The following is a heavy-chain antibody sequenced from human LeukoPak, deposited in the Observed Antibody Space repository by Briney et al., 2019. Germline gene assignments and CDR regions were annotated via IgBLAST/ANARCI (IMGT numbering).Heavy chain of an antibody. CDR1: GFTFSNFA. CDR3: ARDWTGTPDY. D-gene: IGHD3/OR15-3a*01. V-gene: IGHV3-30*04. J-gene: IGHJ4*02. CDR2: ISYDGSNK. Sequence: GRSLRLSCAASGFTFSNFAMHWVRQAPGTGLEWVAVISYDGSNKFYSDSVKGRFTISRDNSQNTLYVQMDSLRDEDTAVHYCARDWTGTPDYWGQGTLITVSS.